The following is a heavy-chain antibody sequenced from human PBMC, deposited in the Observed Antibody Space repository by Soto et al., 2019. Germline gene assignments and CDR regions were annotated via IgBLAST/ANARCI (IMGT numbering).Heavy chain of an antibody. CDR1: GGSIRSYY. CDR2: IYYSGST. CDR3: ARDQGIAVAVFDY. D-gene: IGHD6-19*01. J-gene: IGHJ4*02. Sequence: SETQSLTCAVSGGSIRSYYWSWIRQPPGKGLEWIGYIYYSGSTNYNPSLKSRVTISVDTSKNQISLKLSSVTAADTAVYYCARDQGIAVAVFDYWGQGTLVTVSS. V-gene: IGHV4-59*01.